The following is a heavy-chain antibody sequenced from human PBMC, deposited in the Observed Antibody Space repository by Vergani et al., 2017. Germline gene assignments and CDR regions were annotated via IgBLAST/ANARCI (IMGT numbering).Heavy chain of an antibody. CDR3: AGDNDFGRGRINPGSEYCQH. V-gene: IGHV1-69*01. CDR1: GGTFSSYA. D-gene: IGHD3-3*01. CDR2: IIPIFGTA. J-gene: IGHJ1*01. Sequence: QVQLVQSGAEVKKPGSSVKVSCKASGGTFSSYAISWVRQAPGQGLEWMGGIIPIFGTANYAQKFQGRVTITADESTGTAYMELSSLVSEDTAVYYCAGDNDFGRGRINPGSEYCQHWGQGTLVTVSS.